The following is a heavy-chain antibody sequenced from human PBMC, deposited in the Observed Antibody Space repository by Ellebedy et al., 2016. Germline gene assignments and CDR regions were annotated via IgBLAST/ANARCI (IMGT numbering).Heavy chain of an antibody. CDR3: ASSYGSGSYYTDY. CDR2: INPNSGGT. CDR1: GYTFTGYY. V-gene: IGHV1-2*02. D-gene: IGHD3-10*01. J-gene: IGHJ4*02. Sequence: ASVKVSXXASGYTFTGYYMHWVRQAPGQGLEWMGWINPNSGGTNYAQKFQGRVTMTRDTSISTAYMELSRLRSDDTAVYYCASSYGSGSYYTDYWGQGTLVTVSS.